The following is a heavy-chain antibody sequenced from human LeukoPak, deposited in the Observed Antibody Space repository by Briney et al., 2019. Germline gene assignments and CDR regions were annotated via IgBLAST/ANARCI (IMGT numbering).Heavy chain of an antibody. CDR1: GFTFRSYW. CDR3: ATGLTRSDY. CDR2: IKEDGSQK. V-gene: IGHV3-7*01. J-gene: IGHJ4*02. Sequence: GGSLRLSCAGSGFTFRSYWMSWVRQSPGKGLEWVANIKEDGSQKYYVDSVKGRFTISRDNAKNSLYLQMNSLRGEDTAVYYCATGLTRSDYWGEATLVTVSS. D-gene: IGHD3-10*01.